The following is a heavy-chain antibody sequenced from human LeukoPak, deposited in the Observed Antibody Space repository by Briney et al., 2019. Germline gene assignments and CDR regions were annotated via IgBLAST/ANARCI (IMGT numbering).Heavy chain of an antibody. V-gene: IGHV3-33*01. CDR3: VRDRDYSAGFPYYYMDV. Sequence: GRSLRLSCAASGFPFSSFGMHWVRQAPAKGLEWVALIWDDGSSKNYADSVKGRFTISRDNSKNTLYLQTDSLRVDDTGVYYCVRDRDYSAGFPYYYMDVWGTGTTVTVSS. CDR1: GFPFSSFG. CDR2: IWDDGSSK. D-gene: IGHD4-11*01. J-gene: IGHJ6*03.